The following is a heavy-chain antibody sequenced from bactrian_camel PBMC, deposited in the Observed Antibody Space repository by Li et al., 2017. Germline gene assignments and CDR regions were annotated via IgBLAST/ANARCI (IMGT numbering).Heavy chain of an antibody. CDR1: GIATTSYF. D-gene: IGHD5*01. V-gene: IGHV3-2*01. Sequence: QLVESGGGSVQAGGSLRLACAASGIATTSYFATYWMSWVRQAPGKGLEWVCSIYSDNGRTYYPDSVKGRFTISVEHAESTVYLQMNSLKTEDTAVYYCATDPVGTWDLGRYGYWGQGTQVTVS. CDR3: ATDPVGTWDLGRYGY. CDR2: IYSDNGRT. J-gene: IGHJ6*01.